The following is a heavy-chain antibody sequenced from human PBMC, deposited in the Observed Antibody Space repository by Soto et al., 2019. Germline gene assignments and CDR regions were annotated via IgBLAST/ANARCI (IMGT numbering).Heavy chain of an antibody. Sequence: SETLSLTCTVWGGYISSYYWSCIRQPPRKGLEWIGHIYYSGSNNYNPSLKIRVTRSVDNSKNPLSLELSSVTAADTAVYYCAREEYGSSTSCSPFDPWGQGTLVTVPS. CDR1: GGYISSYY. D-gene: IGHD2-2*01. J-gene: IGHJ5*02. CDR2: IYYSGSN. CDR3: AREEYGSSTSCSPFDP. V-gene: IGHV4-59*01.